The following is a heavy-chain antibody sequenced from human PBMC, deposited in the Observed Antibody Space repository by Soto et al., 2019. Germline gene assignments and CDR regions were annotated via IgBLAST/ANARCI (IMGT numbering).Heavy chain of an antibody. CDR2: INAGNCNT. CDR3: ARVAVARRIN. V-gene: IGHV1-3*01. D-gene: IGHD6-19*01. CDR1: GYTFTSYA. J-gene: IGHJ4*02. Sequence: QVQLVQSGAEVKKPGASVKVSCKASGYTFTSYAMHWVRQAPGQRLEWMGWINAGNCNTKYSQKFQGRVTITRDTSASTAHMELNSLRSEDTVDYYCARVAVARRINWGQGTLVTVSS.